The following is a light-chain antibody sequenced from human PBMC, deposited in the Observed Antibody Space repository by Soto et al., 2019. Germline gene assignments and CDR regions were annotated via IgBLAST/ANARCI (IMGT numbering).Light chain of an antibody. CDR2: EVS. V-gene: IGLV2-14*01. CDR3: SSYTRGSTYV. J-gene: IGLJ1*01. CDR1: SSDVGGYNY. Sequence: QPALTQPASVSGSPGQSITISCTGTSSDVGGYNYVSWYQQHPGKAPKLIIYEVSNRPSGVSNRFSGSKSGNTASLTISGLQAEDEGDYYCSSYTRGSTYVFGTGTKGTVL.